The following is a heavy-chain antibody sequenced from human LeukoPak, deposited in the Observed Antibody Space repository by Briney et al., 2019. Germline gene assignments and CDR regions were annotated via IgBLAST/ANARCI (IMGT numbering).Heavy chain of an antibody. Sequence: GGSLRLSCAASGFTFSSYGMHWVRQAPGKGLEWVGFIRYDGSNKYYADSVKGRFTISRDNSKNTLYLQMNSLRAEDTAVYYCAKDSSYGSGSYYNDYWGQGTLVTVSS. CDR2: IRYDGSNK. V-gene: IGHV3-30*02. CDR1: GFTFSSYG. CDR3: AKDSSYGSGSYYNDY. D-gene: IGHD3-10*01. J-gene: IGHJ4*02.